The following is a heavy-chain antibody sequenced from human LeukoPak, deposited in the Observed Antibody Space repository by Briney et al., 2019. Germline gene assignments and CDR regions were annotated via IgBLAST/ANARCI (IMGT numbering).Heavy chain of an antibody. CDR1: EFAFSANW. J-gene: IGHJ6*04. CDR2: INSDGSST. V-gene: IGHV3-74*01. Sequence: GGSLRLSCAASEFAFSANWMHWVRQAPGKGLVWVSRINSDGSSTSYADSVKGRFTISRDNAKNTLYLQMDSLRAEDTAVYYCARDQVDNWNAPDVWGKGTTVTISS. CDR3: ARDQVDNWNAPDV. D-gene: IGHD1-1*01.